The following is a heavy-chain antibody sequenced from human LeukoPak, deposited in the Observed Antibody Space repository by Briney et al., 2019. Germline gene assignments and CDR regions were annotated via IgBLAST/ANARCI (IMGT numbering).Heavy chain of an antibody. J-gene: IGHJ4*02. CDR2: IIPKSGGT. CDR3: ARPSTVSSSGIDY. CDR1: GGTFSSYA. D-gene: IGHD6-19*01. Sequence: ASVKVSCKASGGTFSSYAISWVRQAPGQGLEWMGRIIPKSGGTNYAQKFQGRVTMTRDTSISTAYMELSRLRSDDTAVYYCARPSTVSSSGIDYWGQGTLVTVSS. V-gene: IGHV1-2*02.